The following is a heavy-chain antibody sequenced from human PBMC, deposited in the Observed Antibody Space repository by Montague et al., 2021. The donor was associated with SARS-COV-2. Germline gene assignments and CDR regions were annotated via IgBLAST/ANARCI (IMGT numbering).Heavy chain of an antibody. J-gene: IGHJ4*02. CDR3: ARDYSHCSGGSCVFDY. CDR1: GGSISNYY. CDR2: IYSSGST. V-gene: IGHV4-4*07. D-gene: IGHD2-15*01. Sequence: SETRSLTCTVSGGSISNYYWSWIRQPAGKGLEWIGRIYSSGSTNXNPSLKSRISMSVDTSKNQFSLKLSSVTAADTAIYYCARDYSHCSGGSCVFDYWGQGTLVTVSS.